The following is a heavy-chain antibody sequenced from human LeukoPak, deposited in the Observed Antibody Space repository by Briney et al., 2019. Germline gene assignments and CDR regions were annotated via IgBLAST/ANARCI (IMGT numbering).Heavy chain of an antibody. V-gene: IGHV3-23*01. Sequence: GGSLRLSCAASGFTFRNYAMSWVRQAPGKGLEWVSAIVGSGSSTYYADSVKGRFTISRDNSKNTLCLQLNRLRAEDTAVYYCAKWGDYDILTGYYDPDYWGQGTLVTVSS. CDR2: IVGSGSST. J-gene: IGHJ4*02. CDR3: AKWGDYDILTGYYDPDY. CDR1: GFTFRNYA. D-gene: IGHD3-9*01.